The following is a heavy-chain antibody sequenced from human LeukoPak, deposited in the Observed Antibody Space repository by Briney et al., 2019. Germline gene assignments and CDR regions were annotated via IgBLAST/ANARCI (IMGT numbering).Heavy chain of an antibody. CDR2: ISGSGGST. Sequence: LAGGSLRLSCAASGFTFSSYAMSWVRQAPGKGLEWVSAISGSGGSTYYADSVKGRFTISRDNSKNTLYLQINSLRAEDTAVYYCAKLAPSSLTYYFDYWGQGTLVTVSS. CDR3: AKLAPSSLTYYFDY. D-gene: IGHD2-2*01. J-gene: IGHJ4*02. CDR1: GFTFSSYA. V-gene: IGHV3-23*01.